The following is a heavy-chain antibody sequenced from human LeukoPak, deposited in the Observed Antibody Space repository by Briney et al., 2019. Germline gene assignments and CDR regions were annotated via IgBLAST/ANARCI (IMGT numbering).Heavy chain of an antibody. D-gene: IGHD3-10*01. CDR1: GFTVSSNY. V-gene: IGHV3-53*01. J-gene: IGHJ6*03. CDR2: TYSGGST. Sequence: GGSLRLSCAASGFTVSSNYMSWARQAPGKGLEWVSVTYSGGSTYYADSVKGRFTISRDNSKNTLYLQMNSLRAEDTAVYYCARVLSGRGSLYSYYYYMDVWGKGTTVTIFS. CDR3: ARVLSGRGSLYSYYYYMDV.